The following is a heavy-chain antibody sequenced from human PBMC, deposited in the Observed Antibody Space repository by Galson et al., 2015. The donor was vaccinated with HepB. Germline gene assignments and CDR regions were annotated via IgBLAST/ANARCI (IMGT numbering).Heavy chain of an antibody. V-gene: IGHV3-48*02. CDR1: GFTFTDYN. CDR3: ARDRWAGVGLCDY. CDR2: ISVSGTTI. D-gene: IGHD2-8*01. J-gene: IGHJ4*02. Sequence: SLRLSCAASGFTFTDYNMNWVRQAPGKGLEWLSYISVSGTTIYYADSVRGRFTISRDNAKNSLYLQMNSLRDEDTAVYYCARDRWAGVGLCDYWGQGTLVTVSS.